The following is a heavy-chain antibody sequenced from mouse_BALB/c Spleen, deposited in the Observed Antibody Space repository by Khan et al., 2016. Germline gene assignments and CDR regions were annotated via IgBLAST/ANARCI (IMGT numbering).Heavy chain of an antibody. D-gene: IGHD2-14*01. J-gene: IGHJ2*01. CDR1: DYTFTDFS. V-gene: IGHV9-2-1*01. Sequence: QIQLVQSGPELKKPGETVKISCKASDYTFTDFSMHWVKQAPGKGLKWMAWINTETGTPTYAPDFKGRFAFSLDTSTNTAYLQINDLKNEDTATYFCASDYRYDGGVYWGQGTTLTVSS. CDR3: ASDYRYDGGVY. CDR2: INTETGTP.